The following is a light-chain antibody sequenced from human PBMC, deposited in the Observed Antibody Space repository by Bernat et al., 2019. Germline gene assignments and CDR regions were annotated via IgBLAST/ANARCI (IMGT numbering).Light chain of an antibody. Sequence: DIQMTQSPSTLSASVGDRVTITCRASESIDSYLAWYQHKAGKAPNLLIYLASTLESGVPSRFSGGGSGTDFTLTISGLQPDDSATYYCQQYHRFSRTFGQGTKVEI. J-gene: IGKJ1*01. CDR3: QQYHRFSRT. CDR1: ESIDSY. V-gene: IGKV1-5*03. CDR2: LAS.